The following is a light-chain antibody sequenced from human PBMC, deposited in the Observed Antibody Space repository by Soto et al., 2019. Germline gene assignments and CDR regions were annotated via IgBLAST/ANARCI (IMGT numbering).Light chain of an antibody. CDR1: QDINNF. V-gene: IGKV1-33*01. CDR3: KQYDNLRELS. J-gene: IGKJ4*01. Sequence: DIQVTQSPSSLSASVGDRVTITCQASQDINNFLNWYQHKPGKAPKLLIYDASNLVSWVPSRFSGSGSGTDFSFTIANLQPEDSATYYCKQYDNLRELSFGGGTNVEIK. CDR2: DAS.